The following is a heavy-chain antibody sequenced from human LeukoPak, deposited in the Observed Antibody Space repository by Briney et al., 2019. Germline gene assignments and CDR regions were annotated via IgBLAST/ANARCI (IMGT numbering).Heavy chain of an antibody. J-gene: IGHJ6*02. CDR1: GFTFSSYS. CDR2: ISSSSSYI. V-gene: IGHV3-21*01. CDR3: ARDTAYSSSWYDGVGMDV. Sequence: GGSLRLSCAASGFTFSSYSMSWVRQAPGKGLEWVSSISSSSSYIYYADSVKGRFTISRDNAKNSLYLQMNSLRAEDTAVYYCARDTAYSSSWYDGVGMDVWGQGTTVTVSS. D-gene: IGHD6-13*01.